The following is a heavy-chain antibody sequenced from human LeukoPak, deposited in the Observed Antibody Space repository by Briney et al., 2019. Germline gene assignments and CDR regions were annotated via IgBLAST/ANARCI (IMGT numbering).Heavy chain of an antibody. V-gene: IGHV3-23*01. CDR1: GFTFNSYA. Sequence: GGSLRLSCAASGFTFNSYAMYWVRQAPGKGLEWISGIFGSGGSPHYADSVKGRFTISRDNSQEIVYLQLDSLRVEDTALYYCGKPTVGYSSGRYPGWPVDYWGQGALVTVSS. J-gene: IGHJ4*02. CDR3: GKPTVGYSSGRYPGWPVDY. D-gene: IGHD2-15*01. CDR2: IFGSGGSP.